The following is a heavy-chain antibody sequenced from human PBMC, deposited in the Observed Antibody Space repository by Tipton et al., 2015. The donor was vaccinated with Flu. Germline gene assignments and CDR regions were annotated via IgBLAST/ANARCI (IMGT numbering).Heavy chain of an antibody. J-gene: IGHJ4*02. CDR3: VTTRTSAPSLARFFDY. CDR2: ISHDANTA. V-gene: IGHV3-30-3*01. D-gene: IGHD1/OR15-1a*01. CDR1: GFTFSGFV. Sequence: SLRLSCAASGFTFSGFVMAWVRQVPGKGLEWLSLISHDANTAFYADSVRGRFTISRDNSKNTLSLQMNGLRAEDTAFYYCVTTRTSAPSLARFFDYWGQGTLVTVSS.